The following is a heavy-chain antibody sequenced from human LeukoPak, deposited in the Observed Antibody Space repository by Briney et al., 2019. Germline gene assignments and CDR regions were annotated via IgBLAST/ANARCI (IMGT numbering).Heavy chain of an antibody. CDR1: GYSISSGYY. CDR2: IYHSGST. Sequence: SENLSLTCAVSGYSISSGYYWGLIRQPPGKGLEWIGSIYHSGSTYYNPSLKSRVAISVDTSKNQFSLKLSSVTAADTAVYYCARQLTTVTLGWFDPWGQGTLVTVSS. J-gene: IGHJ5*02. V-gene: IGHV4-38-2*01. D-gene: IGHD4-17*01. CDR3: ARQLTTVTLGWFDP.